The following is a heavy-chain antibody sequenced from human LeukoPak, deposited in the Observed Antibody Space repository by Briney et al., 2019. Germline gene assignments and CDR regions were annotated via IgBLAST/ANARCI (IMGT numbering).Heavy chain of an antibody. J-gene: IGHJ3*02. V-gene: IGHV1-18*01. CDR1: GYXFTSYS. CDR3: AREEGAPIAAANI. D-gene: IGHD6-13*01. CDR2: ISAYNGDT. Sequence: ASVKVSCKSSGYXFTSYSISWVRQAPGQGLEWMGWISAYNGDTNYVQKLQGRVTMTTDTSTSTAYMELKSLRSDDTAVYYCAREEGAPIAAANIWGLGTKVTVSS.